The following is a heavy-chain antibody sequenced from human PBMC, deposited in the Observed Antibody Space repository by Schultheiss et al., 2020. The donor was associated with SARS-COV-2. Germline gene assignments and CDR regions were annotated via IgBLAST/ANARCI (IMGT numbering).Heavy chain of an antibody. Sequence: GGSLRLSCAASGFTFSSYGMHWVRQAPGKGLEWVGRIKSKTDGGTTDYAAPVKGRFTISRDDSKNTLYLQMNSLRAEDTAVYYCARDPEMATTKGDAFDIWGQGTMVTVSS. CDR3: ARDPEMATTKGDAFDI. D-gene: IGHD5-24*01. CDR2: IKSKTDGGTT. CDR1: GFTFSSYG. V-gene: IGHV3-15*01. J-gene: IGHJ3*02.